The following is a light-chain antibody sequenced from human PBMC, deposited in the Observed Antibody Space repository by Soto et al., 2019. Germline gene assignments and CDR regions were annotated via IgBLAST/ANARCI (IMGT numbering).Light chain of an antibody. V-gene: IGLV1-40*01. CDR2: GNT. CDR3: QSYDSTLSGLYV. J-gene: IGLJ1*01. CDR1: SSNIGAGYD. Sequence: QAVVTPPPSVSGAPGQRVTISCTGSSSNIGAGYDVHWYQQLPGTAPKLLIYGNTNRPSGVPDRFSGSKSGTSASLAITGLQPEDEADYYCQSYDSTLSGLYVFGTGTKLTVL.